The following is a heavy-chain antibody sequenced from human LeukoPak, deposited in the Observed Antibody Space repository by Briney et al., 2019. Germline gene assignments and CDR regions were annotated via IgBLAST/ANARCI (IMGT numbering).Heavy chain of an antibody. D-gene: IGHD5-12*01. V-gene: IGHV1-2*02. Sequence: ASVKVSCKASGYTFTGYYMHWVRQAPGQGLEWMGWINPNSGGTNYAQKFQGRVTMTRERSIRTAYMELSRLTSDDTAVYYCATDLGGRSGGYDFDYWGQGTLVTVSS. J-gene: IGHJ4*02. CDR2: INPNSGGT. CDR1: GYTFTGYY. CDR3: ATDLGGRSGGYDFDY.